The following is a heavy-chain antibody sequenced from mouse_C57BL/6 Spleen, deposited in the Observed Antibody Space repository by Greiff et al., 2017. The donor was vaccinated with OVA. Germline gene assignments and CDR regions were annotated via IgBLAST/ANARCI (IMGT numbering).Heavy chain of an antibody. J-gene: IGHJ2*01. CDR1: GYTFPDYY. V-gene: IGHV1-76*01. Sequence: VQLQQSGAELVRPGASVKLSCKASGYTFPDYYINWVKQRPGQGLEWIARIYPGSGNTYYNEKFKGKATLTAEKSSSTAYMQLSSLTSEDSAVYFCARRAGDLYFDYWGQGTTLTVSS. D-gene: IGHD2-13*01. CDR2: IYPGSGNT. CDR3: ARRAGDLYFDY.